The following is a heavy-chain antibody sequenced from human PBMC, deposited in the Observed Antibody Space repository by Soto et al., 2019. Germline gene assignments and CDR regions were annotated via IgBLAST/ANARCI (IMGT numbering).Heavy chain of an antibody. D-gene: IGHD3-22*01. V-gene: IGHV4-61*01. Sequence: SETLSLTCTVSGGSVSSGSYYWSWIRQPPGKGLEWIGYIYYSGSTNYNPSLKSRVTISVDTSKNQFSLKLSSVTAADTAVYYCARVDGYYFPVWWFDPWGQGTPVTVSS. J-gene: IGHJ5*02. CDR1: GGSVSSGSYY. CDR3: ARVDGYYFPVWWFDP. CDR2: IYYSGST.